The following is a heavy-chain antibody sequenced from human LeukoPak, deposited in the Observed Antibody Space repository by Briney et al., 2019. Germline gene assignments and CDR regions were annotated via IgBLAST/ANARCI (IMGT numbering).Heavy chain of an antibody. V-gene: IGHV4-31*03. CDR3: ARAPYGSGSYYDY. CDR2: IYYSGST. J-gene: IGHJ4*02. D-gene: IGHD3-10*01. CDR1: GGSISSGGYY. Sequence: PSQTLSLTCTVSGGSISSGGYYWSWIRQHPGKGLEWIGYIYYSGSTYYNPSLKSRVTISVDTSKNQFSLKLSSVTAADTAVYYCARAPYGSGSYYDYWGQGTLVTVSS.